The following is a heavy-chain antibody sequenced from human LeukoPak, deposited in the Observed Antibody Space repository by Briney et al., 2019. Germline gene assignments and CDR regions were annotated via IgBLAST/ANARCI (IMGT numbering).Heavy chain of an antibody. D-gene: IGHD2-2*01. CDR1: GGSISSYY. V-gene: IGHV4-4*07. Sequence: SETLSLTCTVSGGSISSYYWSWIRQPAGKGLEWVGRIYTSGSTNYNPSLKSRVTMSVDTSKNQFSLKLSSVTAADTAVYYCARGGPRGVVVPAAIGRQNWFDPWGQETLVTVSS. CDR2: IYTSGST. CDR3: ARGGPRGVVVPAAIGRQNWFDP. J-gene: IGHJ5*02.